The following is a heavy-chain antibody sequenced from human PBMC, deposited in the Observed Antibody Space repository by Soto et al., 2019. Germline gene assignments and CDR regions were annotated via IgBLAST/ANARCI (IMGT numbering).Heavy chain of an antibody. CDR1: GASINPYY. Sequence: PSETLSLTCTVSGASINPYYWSWIRQPPGKGLEWIGYVYYNGDTNSNPSLKSRVSISVETSKNQFSLRLSSMTTADTAIYYCARYYCAGGTCYHFEHWSQGTLVTVSS. D-gene: IGHD2-8*02. V-gene: IGHV4-59*01. CDR3: ARYYCAGGTCYHFEH. CDR2: VYYNGDT. J-gene: IGHJ4*02.